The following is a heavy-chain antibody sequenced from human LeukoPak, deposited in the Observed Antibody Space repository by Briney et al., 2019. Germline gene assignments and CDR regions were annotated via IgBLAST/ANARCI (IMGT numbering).Heavy chain of an antibody. J-gene: IGHJ5*02. Sequence: GESLKISCKGSGYSFTNYWIGWVRQMPGKGLEWMGIIYPGDSDTRYSPSFQGQVTISADKSISTAYLQWSSLKASDTAMYYCARHGYSGYDYQDNWFDPWGQGTLVTVSS. CDR3: ARHGYSGYDYQDNWFDP. V-gene: IGHV5-51*01. CDR1: GYSFTNYW. D-gene: IGHD5-12*01. CDR2: IYPGDSDT.